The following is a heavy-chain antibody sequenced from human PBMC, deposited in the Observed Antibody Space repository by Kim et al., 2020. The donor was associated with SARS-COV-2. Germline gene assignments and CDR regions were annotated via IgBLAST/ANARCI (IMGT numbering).Heavy chain of an antibody. CDR1: GGSFSGYY. Sequence: SETLSLTCAVYGGSFSGYYWSWIRQPPGKGLEWIGEINHSGSTNYNPSLKSRVTISVDTSKNQFSLKLSSVTAADTAVYYCARVMDYVDYWGQGTLVTVS. J-gene: IGHJ4*02. CDR3: ARVMDYVDY. V-gene: IGHV4-34*01. CDR2: INHSGST.